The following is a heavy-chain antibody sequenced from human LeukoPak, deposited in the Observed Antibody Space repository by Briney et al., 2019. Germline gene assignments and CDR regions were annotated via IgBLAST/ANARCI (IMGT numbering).Heavy chain of an antibody. V-gene: IGHV4-31*03. J-gene: IGHJ3*02. CDR3: ARVPDSSGYYSAAFDI. Sequence: SETLSLTCTVSGGSISSGSYYWSWIRLLPGKGLEWIGYIYYSGNTYYNPSLKTRVTISLDTSKNRFSLKLTSVTAADTAVYYCARVPDSSGYYSAAFDIWGHGTMVTVSS. CDR2: IYYSGNT. CDR1: GGSISSGSYY. D-gene: IGHD3-22*01.